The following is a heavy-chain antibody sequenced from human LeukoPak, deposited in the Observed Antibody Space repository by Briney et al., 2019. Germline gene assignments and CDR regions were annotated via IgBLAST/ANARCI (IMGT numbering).Heavy chain of an antibody. Sequence: GGSLRLSCSASGFTFSSFSMFWVRQAPGKGLEWLSYISSTSRNIYYADSVKGRSTVSRDNAKNSLFLQMNSLRAEDTAIYYCAREWRGSGDYWGQGTLVTVSS. V-gene: IGHV3-48*04. J-gene: IGHJ4*02. CDR3: AREWRGSGDY. CDR1: GFTFSSFS. D-gene: IGHD3-10*01. CDR2: ISSTSRNI.